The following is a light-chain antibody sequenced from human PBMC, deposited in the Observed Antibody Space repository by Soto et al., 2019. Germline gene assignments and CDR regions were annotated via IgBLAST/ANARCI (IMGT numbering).Light chain of an antibody. CDR3: QQYGSSPLT. CDR1: QTVNSVY. J-gene: IGKJ4*01. Sequence: EIVLTQSPGTLSLSPGERATLSCRASQTVNSVYLAWYQQKPGQAPRLLIYGASSRATGIPDRFSGSGSGTEFTLTITRLEPEDFAVYYCQQYGSSPLTFGGGTKVEIK. V-gene: IGKV3-20*01. CDR2: GAS.